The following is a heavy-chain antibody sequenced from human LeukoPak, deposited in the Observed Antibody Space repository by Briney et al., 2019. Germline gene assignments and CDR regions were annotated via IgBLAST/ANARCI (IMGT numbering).Heavy chain of an antibody. CDR1: GFTFTSYA. CDR3: ARDSFYGMDV. CDR2: ISGSGSST. V-gene: IGHV3-23*01. J-gene: IGHJ6*02. Sequence: GGSLRLSCAASGFTFTSYAMNWVRQAPGKGLEWVSTISGSGSSTYYVDSVKGRFTISRDNAKNSLYLQMNSLRAEDTAVYYCARDSFYGMDVWGQGTTVTVSS.